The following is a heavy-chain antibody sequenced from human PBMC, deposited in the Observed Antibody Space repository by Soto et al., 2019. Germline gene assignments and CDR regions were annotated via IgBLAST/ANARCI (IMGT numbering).Heavy chain of an antibody. J-gene: IGHJ4*02. CDR2: IDTDGGGT. CDR1: GFTFRSHR. D-gene: IGHD4-17*01. V-gene: IGHV3-74*01. CDR3: ATVFDF. Sequence: EVQLVESGGGLVQPGGSLRVSCAASGFTFRSHRIHWVRQAPGKGLEWVSRIDTDGGGTSYADSVKGRFTISTDNAENTVSLQMNGLRVEETAVYYYATVFDFWGQGTLVTVSS.